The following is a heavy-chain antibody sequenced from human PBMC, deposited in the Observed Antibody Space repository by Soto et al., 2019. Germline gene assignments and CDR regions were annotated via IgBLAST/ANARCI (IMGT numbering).Heavy chain of an antibody. CDR1: GFTFSSYG. D-gene: IGHD3-10*01. Sequence: QVQLVESGGGVVQPGRSLRLSCAASGFTFSSYGMHWVRQAPGKGLEWVAVIWYDGSNKYYADSVKGRFTISRDNSKNTLYLHMNRLRAEDTAVYYCARDGRFGDHYGMDVWGQGTTVTVSS. CDR3: ARDGRFGDHYGMDV. V-gene: IGHV3-33*01. CDR2: IWYDGSNK. J-gene: IGHJ6*02.